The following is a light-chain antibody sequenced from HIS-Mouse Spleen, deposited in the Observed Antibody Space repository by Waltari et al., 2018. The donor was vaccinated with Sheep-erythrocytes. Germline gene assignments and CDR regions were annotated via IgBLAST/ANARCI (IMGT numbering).Light chain of an antibody. V-gene: IGLV3-1*01. CDR3: QAWDSSTVV. Sequence: SYELTQPPSVSVSPGQTASITCSGDKLGDKYACWYQQKPGQSPVLVIYQDRKLPSGIPEGFSGSNSGNTATLTISGTQAMDEADYYCQAWDSSTVVFGGGTKLTVL. CDR1: KLGDKY. J-gene: IGLJ2*01. CDR2: QDR.